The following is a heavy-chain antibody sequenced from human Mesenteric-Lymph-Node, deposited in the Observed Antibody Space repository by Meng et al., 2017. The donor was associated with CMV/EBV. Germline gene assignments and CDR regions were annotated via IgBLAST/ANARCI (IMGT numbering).Heavy chain of an antibody. CDR2: VHYTGST. CDR1: GDSISSFYY. D-gene: IGHD6-19*01. J-gene: IGHJ5*02. V-gene: IGHV4-39*01. Sequence: QLPLRESGPGQVKPSETLSLTCTVSGDSISSFYYWGWIRQPPGRGLERIGSVHYTGSTYYSPSLKSRVTVSVDTSKNQFSLRLTSVTAADTAVYYCARPFPSWQSPRLDPFGAWGQGTLVTVSS. CDR3: ARPFPSWQSPRLDPFGA.